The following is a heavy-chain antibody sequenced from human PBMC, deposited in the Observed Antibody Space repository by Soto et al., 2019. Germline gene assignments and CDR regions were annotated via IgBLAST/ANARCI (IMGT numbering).Heavy chain of an antibody. CDR3: ASPSALQYYDFWSGPNPLRNYYYGMDV. J-gene: IGHJ6*02. V-gene: IGHV1-2*02. Sequence: GASVKVSCKASGYTFTGYYMHWVRQAPGQGLEWMGWINPNSGGTNYAQKFQGRVTMTRDTSISTAYMELSRPRSDDTAVYYCASPSALQYYDFWSGPNPLRNYYYGMDVWGQGTTVTVSS. CDR1: GYTFTGYY. D-gene: IGHD3-3*01. CDR2: INPNSGGT.